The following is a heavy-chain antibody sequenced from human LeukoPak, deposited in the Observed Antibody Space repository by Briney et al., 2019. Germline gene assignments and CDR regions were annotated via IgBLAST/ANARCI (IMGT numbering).Heavy chain of an antibody. CDR2: ISSSSSYI. J-gene: IGHJ6*02. Sequence: GGSLRLSCAASGFTFSSYSMNWVRQAPGKGLEWVSSISSSSSYIYYADSVKGRFTISRDNAKNSLYLQMNSLRAEDTAVYYCARHDTAMATDYGMDVWGQGTTVTVSS. CDR3: ARHDTAMATDYGMDV. V-gene: IGHV3-21*04. CDR1: GFTFSSYS. D-gene: IGHD5-18*01.